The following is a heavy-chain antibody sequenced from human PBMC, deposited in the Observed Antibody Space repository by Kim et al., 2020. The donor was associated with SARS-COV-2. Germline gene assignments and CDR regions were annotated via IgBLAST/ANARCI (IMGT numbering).Heavy chain of an antibody. D-gene: IGHD3-22*01. CDR1: GGSVSSGSYY. CDR3: ARGQTYYYDSSGYYQNDY. J-gene: IGHJ4*02. Sequence: SETLSLTCTVSGGSVSSGSYYWSWIRQPPGKGLEWIGYIYYSGSTNYNPSLKSRVTISVDTSKNQFSLKLSSVTAADTAVYYCARGQTYYYDSSGYYQNDYWGQGTLVTVSS. CDR2: IYYSGST. V-gene: IGHV4-61*01.